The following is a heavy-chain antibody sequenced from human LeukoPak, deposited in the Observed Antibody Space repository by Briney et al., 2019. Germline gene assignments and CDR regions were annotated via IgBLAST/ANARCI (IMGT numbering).Heavy chain of an antibody. D-gene: IGHD6-19*01. CDR1: GYTFTGYY. CDR3: AREFRVMAVAAPTSYYNGMDV. V-gene: IGHV1-2*02. Sequence: ASVKVSCKASGYTFTGYYMHWVRQAPGQGLEWMGWINPNSGGTNYAQKFQGRVTMTRDTSISTAYMELSRLRSDDTAVYYCAREFRVMAVAAPTSYYNGMDVWGQGTTVTVSS. J-gene: IGHJ6*02. CDR2: INPNSGGT.